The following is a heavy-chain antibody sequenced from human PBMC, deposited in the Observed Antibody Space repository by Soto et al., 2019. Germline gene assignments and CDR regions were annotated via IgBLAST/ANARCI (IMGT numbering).Heavy chain of an antibody. CDR3: ARDSYDSSGSPIKFDY. D-gene: IGHD3-22*01. Sequence: PGGSLRLSCAASGFTFSSYSINWVRQAPGKGLEWVSYISSSSSTIYYADSVKGRFTISRDKAKNSLYLQMNSLRDEDTAVYYCARDSYDSSGSPIKFDYWGQGTLVTVSS. J-gene: IGHJ4*02. V-gene: IGHV3-48*02. CDR1: GFTFSSYS. CDR2: ISSSSSTI.